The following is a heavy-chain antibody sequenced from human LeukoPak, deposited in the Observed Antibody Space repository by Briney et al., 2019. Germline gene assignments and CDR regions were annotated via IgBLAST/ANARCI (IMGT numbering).Heavy chain of an antibody. D-gene: IGHD5-24*01. CDR2: IIPILGIA. Sequence: SVKVSCKASGGTFSSYAISWVRQAPGQGLEWMGRIIPILGIANYAQKFQGRVRITADKSTSTAYMGLSSLRSEDTAVYYCAREKGGDGYNFDYYGMDVWGQGTTVTVSS. V-gene: IGHV1-69*04. J-gene: IGHJ6*02. CDR3: AREKGGDGYNFDYYGMDV. CDR1: GGTFSSYA.